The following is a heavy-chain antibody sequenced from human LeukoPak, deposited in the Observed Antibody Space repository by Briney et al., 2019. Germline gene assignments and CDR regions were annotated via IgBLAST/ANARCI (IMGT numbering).Heavy chain of an antibody. V-gene: IGHV3-43*02. CDR2: ISGDGGST. J-gene: IGHJ4*02. Sequence: GGSLRLSCAASGFTFDDYAMHWVRQAPGKGLEWVSLISGDGGSTYYADSVKGRFTISRDNSKNSLYLQMNSLRTEDTALYYCAKDAGGFGEYHYYFDYWGQGTLVTVSS. CDR1: GFTFDDYA. D-gene: IGHD3-10*01. CDR3: AKDAGGFGEYHYYFDY.